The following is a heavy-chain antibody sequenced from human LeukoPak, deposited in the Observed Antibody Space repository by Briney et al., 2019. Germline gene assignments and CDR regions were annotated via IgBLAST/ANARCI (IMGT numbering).Heavy chain of an antibody. V-gene: IGHV3-7*01. Sequence: PGGSLRLSCAASGFTFSNYWMSWVRQAPGKGLEWLANINQDGSEKYYIDSVKGRFTISRDNAKSSLYLQMNSLRAEDTAVYYCARAVVVVAAYLPLYYFDYWGQGTLVTVSS. D-gene: IGHD2-15*01. CDR3: ARAVVVVAAYLPLYYFDY. J-gene: IGHJ4*02. CDR1: GFTFSNYW. CDR2: INQDGSEK.